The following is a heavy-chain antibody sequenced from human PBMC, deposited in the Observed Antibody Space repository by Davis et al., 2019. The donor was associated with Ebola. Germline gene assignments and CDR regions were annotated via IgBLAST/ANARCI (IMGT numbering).Heavy chain of an antibody. Sequence: GESLKISCAASGFTFDDYAMHWVRQAPGKGLEWVSLISWDGGSTYYADSVKGRFTISRDNAKNSLYLQMNSLRAEDTAVYYCAKDFWYSSSWYGYWGQGTLVTVSS. CDR1: GFTFDDYA. V-gene: IGHV3-43D*04. CDR3: AKDFWYSSSWYGY. CDR2: ISWDGGST. J-gene: IGHJ4*02. D-gene: IGHD6-13*01.